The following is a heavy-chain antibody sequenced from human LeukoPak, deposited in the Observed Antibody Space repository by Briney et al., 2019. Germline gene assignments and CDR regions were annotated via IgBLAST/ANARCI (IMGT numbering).Heavy chain of an antibody. D-gene: IGHD6-19*01. CDR3: ARAKIAVAGSFDS. Sequence: SETLSLTCTVSDDSITTYYWSWIRQPPGKGLEWIGYIYHSGSRSYNPSLKSRVTISVDTSKSQLSLRLTSVSAADTAVYYCARAKIAVAGSFDSWGQGSLVTVSS. J-gene: IGHJ4*02. V-gene: IGHV4-59*01. CDR1: DDSITTYY. CDR2: IYHSGSR.